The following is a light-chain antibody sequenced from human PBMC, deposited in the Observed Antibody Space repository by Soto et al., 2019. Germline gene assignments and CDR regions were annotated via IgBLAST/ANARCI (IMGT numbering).Light chain of an antibody. CDR2: GAS. J-gene: IGKJ3*01. Sequence: EIVMTQSPATLSVSPGERVTLSCRASQSVSSNLAWYQQKPGQAPRLLIYGASTRATGIPARFSGSESGTEFTLTISSLQSEDFVVYYCQHYNNWPVTFGPGTKVDLK. V-gene: IGKV3-15*01. CDR1: QSVSSN. CDR3: QHYNNWPVT.